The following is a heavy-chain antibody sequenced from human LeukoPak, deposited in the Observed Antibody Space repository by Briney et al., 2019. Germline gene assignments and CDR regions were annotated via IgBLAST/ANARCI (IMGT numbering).Heavy chain of an antibody. CDR2: ISRSGSTK. J-gene: IGHJ1*01. V-gene: IGHV3-11*01. Sequence: PEGSLRLSCAASGFTFSDYYMSWIRQAPGKGLEWVSYISRSGSTKYYADSVKGRFTISRDNAKNSLYLQMNSLRAEDTAVYYCASGGGTYCRSTSCYGGEYFQHWGQGTLVTVSS. D-gene: IGHD2-2*01. CDR1: GFTFSDYY. CDR3: ASGGGTYCRSTSCYGGEYFQH.